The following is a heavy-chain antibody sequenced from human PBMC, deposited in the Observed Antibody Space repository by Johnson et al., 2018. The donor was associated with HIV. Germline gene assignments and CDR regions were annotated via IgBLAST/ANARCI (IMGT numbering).Heavy chain of an antibody. CDR3: TTMGLGSSSWRYDAFDI. CDR1: GFTFSNAW. V-gene: IGHV3-15*01. CDR2: IKRKSDGGTT. J-gene: IGHJ3*02. Sequence: EVQLVESGGGLVKPGGSLRLSCAASGFTFSNAWMSWVRQAPGKGLEWVGRIKRKSDGGTTEYVAPVKGRFSISRDDSKNTLYLQMNSLKTEDTAVYYCTTMGLGSSSWRYDAFDIWGQGTMVTVSS. D-gene: IGHD6-13*01.